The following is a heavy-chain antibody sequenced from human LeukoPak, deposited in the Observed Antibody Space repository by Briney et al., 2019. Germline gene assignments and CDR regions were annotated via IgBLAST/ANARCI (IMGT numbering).Heavy chain of an antibody. Sequence: SDTLSLTCTVSDGSISSYSWSWIRQPPGKGLEWIGYIYYSGSTNYNPSLKSRVTISVDTSKNQFSLKLSSVTAADTAVYYCARDQRVAGLDYWGQGTLLTVSS. CDR1: DGSISSYS. D-gene: IGHD6-19*01. V-gene: IGHV4-59*01. CDR2: IYYSGST. CDR3: ARDQRVAGLDY. J-gene: IGHJ4*02.